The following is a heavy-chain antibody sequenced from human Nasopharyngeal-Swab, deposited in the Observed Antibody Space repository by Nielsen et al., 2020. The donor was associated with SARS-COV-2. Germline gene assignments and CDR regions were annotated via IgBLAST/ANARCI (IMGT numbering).Heavy chain of an antibody. CDR2: IYYSGST. Sequence: SETLSLTCTVSGGSISSGSDYWGWIRQPPGKGLEWIGSIYYSGSTYYNPSLKSRVTISVDTSKNQFSLKLRSVTAADTAVYYCARQWGYYGMDVWGQGTTVTVSS. J-gene: IGHJ6*02. V-gene: IGHV4-39*01. D-gene: IGHD3-16*01. CDR1: GGSISSGSDY. CDR3: ARQWGYYGMDV.